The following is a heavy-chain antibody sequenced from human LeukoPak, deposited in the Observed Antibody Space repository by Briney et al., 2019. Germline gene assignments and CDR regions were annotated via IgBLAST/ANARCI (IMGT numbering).Heavy chain of an antibody. CDR3: AKGIHSTGNYYYYMDV. D-gene: IGHD5-18*01. V-gene: IGHV3-23*01. CDR2: ISGSGGST. CDR1: GFTFSSYA. J-gene: IGHJ6*03. Sequence: PGGSLRLSCAASGFTFSSYAMSWVRQAPGKGLEWVSAISGSGGSTYYADSVKGRFTISRDNSKNTLYLQMNSLRAEDTAVYYCAKGIHSTGNYYYYMDVWGKGTTVTVSS.